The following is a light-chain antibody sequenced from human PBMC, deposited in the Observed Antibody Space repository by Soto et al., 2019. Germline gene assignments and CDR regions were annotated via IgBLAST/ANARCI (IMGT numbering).Light chain of an antibody. CDR2: GAS. Sequence: DIVLTQSPATLSVSPGERATLSCRASQTVSNSYLAWYQQKPGQAPTLLIYGASTRAAGIPPRFSGGGSGTEFTHTISSLQSEDFAVYYCQQYSNWPRTVGRGTKVEIK. CDR1: QTVSNSY. V-gene: IGKV3-15*01. CDR3: QQYSNWPRT. J-gene: IGKJ1*01.